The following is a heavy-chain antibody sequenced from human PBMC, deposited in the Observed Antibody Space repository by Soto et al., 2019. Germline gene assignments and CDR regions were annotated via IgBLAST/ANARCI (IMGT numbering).Heavy chain of an antibody. CDR2: INHSGST. D-gene: IGHD3-3*01. V-gene: IGHV4-34*01. J-gene: IGHJ6*02. CDR1: GGSFSGYY. Sequence: SETLSLTCAVYGGSFSGYYWSWIRQPPGKGLEWIGEINHSGSTNYNPSLKSRVTIPVDTSKNQFSLKLSSVTAADTAVYYCGRGDLGWLLYYGMDVWCQGASVT. CDR3: GRGDLGWLLYYGMDV.